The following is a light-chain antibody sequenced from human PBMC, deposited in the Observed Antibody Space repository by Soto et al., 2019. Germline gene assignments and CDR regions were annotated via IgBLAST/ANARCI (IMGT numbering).Light chain of an antibody. CDR3: CSYAGSYTLWG. CDR1: SSDGGGYNY. V-gene: IGLV2-11*01. J-gene: IGLJ3*02. CDR2: DVS. Sequence: QSVLTQPRSVSGSPGQSVTISCTGTSSDGGGYNYVSWYQQYPGKAPKLIIYDVSKRPSGVPDRFSGSKSGNTASLTIAGLQPEDEADYYCCSYAGSYTLWGFGGG.